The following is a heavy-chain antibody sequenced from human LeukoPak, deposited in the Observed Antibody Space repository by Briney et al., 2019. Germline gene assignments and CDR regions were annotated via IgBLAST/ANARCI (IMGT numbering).Heavy chain of an antibody. D-gene: IGHD2-2*01. CDR2: ISSSGSTI. CDR3: ATPSNYFDY. Sequence: GGSLRLSCAASGFTFSSYEMNWVRQAPGKGLEWVSYISSSGSTIYYADSVKGRFTISRDNAKNTLYLQMNSLRAEDTAVYYCATPSNYFDYWGQGTLVTVSS. V-gene: IGHV3-48*03. CDR1: GFTFSSYE. J-gene: IGHJ4*02.